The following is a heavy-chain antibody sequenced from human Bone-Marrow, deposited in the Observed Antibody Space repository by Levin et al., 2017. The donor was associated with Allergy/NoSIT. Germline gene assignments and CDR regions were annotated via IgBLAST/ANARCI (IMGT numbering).Heavy chain of an antibody. CDR2: INPSGGST. J-gene: IGHJ4*02. CDR1: GYTFTSYY. V-gene: IGHV1-46*01. Sequence: ASVKVSCKASGYTFTSYYMHWVRQAPGQGLEWMGIINPSGGSTSYAQKFQGRVTMTRDTSTSTVYMEMSSLRSEDTAVYYCARSPPAAAGYYYFDYWGQGTLVTVSS. CDR3: ARSPPAAAGYYYFDY. D-gene: IGHD6-13*01.